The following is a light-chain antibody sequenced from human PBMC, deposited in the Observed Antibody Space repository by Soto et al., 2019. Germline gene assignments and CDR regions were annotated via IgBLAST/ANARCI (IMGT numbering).Light chain of an antibody. Sequence: QSALTQRASVSGSPGQSITISCTGTSSDVGGYNYVSWYQQHPGKAPKLMIYDVSNRPSGVSNRFSGSKSANTASLTISGLQAEDEADYYCSSHTSSSTSYVFGTGTKVTVL. J-gene: IGLJ1*01. CDR2: DVS. V-gene: IGLV2-14*01. CDR3: SSHTSSSTSYV. CDR1: SSDVGGYNY.